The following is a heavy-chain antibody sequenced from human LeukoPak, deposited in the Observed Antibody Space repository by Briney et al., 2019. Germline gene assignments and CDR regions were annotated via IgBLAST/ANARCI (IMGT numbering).Heavy chain of an antibody. Sequence: PSETLSLTCTVSGGSISSYYWSWIRQPPGKGLEWIGYIYTSGSTNYNPSLKSRVTMSVDTSKNQFSLKLSSVTAADTAVYYCARGLGGAVAGTYYYYYGMDVWGQGTTVTVSS. CDR2: IYTSGST. CDR3: ARGLGGAVAGTYYYYYGMDV. V-gene: IGHV4-4*08. CDR1: GGSISSYY. D-gene: IGHD6-19*01. J-gene: IGHJ6*02.